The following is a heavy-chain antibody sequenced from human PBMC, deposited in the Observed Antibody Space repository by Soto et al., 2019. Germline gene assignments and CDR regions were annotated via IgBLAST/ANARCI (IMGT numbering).Heavy chain of an antibody. CDR2: IIPLFGTA. J-gene: IGHJ6*02. CDR3: ARGRHDYGDSFYYYYGMDV. Sequence: QVQLVQSGAEVKKPGSSVKVSCKASGGTFSSYAISWVRQAPGQGLEWMGGIIPLFGTANYAKKLQGRVTITADESTSTAYMERGSLRSEDTAVYYCARGRHDYGDSFYYYYGMDVWGQGTTVTVSS. D-gene: IGHD4-17*01. CDR1: GGTFSSYA. V-gene: IGHV1-69*12.